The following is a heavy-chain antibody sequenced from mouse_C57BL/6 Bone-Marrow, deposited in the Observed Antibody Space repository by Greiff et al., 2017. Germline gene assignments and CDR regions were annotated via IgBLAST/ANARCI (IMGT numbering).Heavy chain of an antibody. Sequence: EVKLVESGGGLVQPGGSLSLSCAASGFTFTDYYMSWVRQPPGKALEWLGFIRNKANGYNTGYNDSEKGRFTIARDNSQSILYHQMIARRAEDSSAYYCARSLAVFDYWDRGTTLTVSA. CDR2: IRNKANGYNT. CDR3: ARSLAVFDY. D-gene: IGHD1-1*01. V-gene: IGHV7-3*01. CDR1: GFTFTDYY. J-gene: IGHJ2*01.